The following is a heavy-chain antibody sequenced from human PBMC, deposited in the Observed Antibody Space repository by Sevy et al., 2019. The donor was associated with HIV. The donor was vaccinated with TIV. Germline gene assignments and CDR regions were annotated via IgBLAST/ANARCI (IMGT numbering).Heavy chain of an antibody. V-gene: IGHV3-74*01. CDR2: INTDGKII. Sequence: GGSLRLSCAASGFTFTSDYMHWVRQPPGKGLVWVSHINTDGKIIRYADSVKGRFTTSRDNAKNTLYLQTNSLRAEDTAVYYCARGSRGTFGSWGQGTLVTVSS. D-gene: IGHD1-26*01. CDR1: GFTFTSDY. J-gene: IGHJ4*02. CDR3: ARGSRGTFGS.